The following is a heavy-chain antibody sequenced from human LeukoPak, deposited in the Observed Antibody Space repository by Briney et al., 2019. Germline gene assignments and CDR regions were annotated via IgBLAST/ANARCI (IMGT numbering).Heavy chain of an antibody. J-gene: IGHJ4*02. CDR3: AKDGSWNGGYFDY. Sequence: GGSLRLSCAASGFTFSSYAMSWVRQAPGKGLEWVSAISGSGGSTYYADSVKGWFTISRDNSKNTLYLQMNSLRAEDTAVYYCAKDGSWNGGYFDYWGQGTLVTVSS. CDR1: GFTFSSYA. D-gene: IGHD3-3*01. CDR2: ISGSGGST. V-gene: IGHV3-23*01.